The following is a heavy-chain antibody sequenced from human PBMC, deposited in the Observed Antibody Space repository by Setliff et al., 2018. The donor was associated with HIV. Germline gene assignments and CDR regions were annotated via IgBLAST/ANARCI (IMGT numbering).Heavy chain of an antibody. V-gene: IGHV3-21*01. J-gene: IGHJ6*02. D-gene: IGHD1-26*01. CDR2: ISSTGTYI. CDR1: GFNFSSHT. Sequence: GESLKISCAASGFNFSSHTMNWIRQAPGKGLEWVSSISSTGTYIYYADSMKGRFTISRDNAKNSLYLQMNSLRADDTAVYFCARPTNIDILYYGSQTFYMYYYGLDVWGQGTTVTVSS. CDR3: ARPTNIDILYYGSQTFYMYYYGLDV.